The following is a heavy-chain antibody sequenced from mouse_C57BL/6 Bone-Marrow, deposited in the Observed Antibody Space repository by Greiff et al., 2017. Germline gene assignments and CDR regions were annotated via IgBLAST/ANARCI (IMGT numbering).Heavy chain of an antibody. CDR3: ISYYYGSSPYYARDY. J-gene: IGHJ4*01. CDR2: IDPENGDT. CDR1: GFNIKDDY. V-gene: IGHV14-4*01. D-gene: IGHD1-1*01. Sequence: VQLQQSGAELVRPGASVKLSCTASGFNIKDDYMHWVKQRPEQGLEWIGWIDPENGDTEYASKFQGKATITADTSSNTAYLQLSSLTSEDTAVYYCISYYYGSSPYYARDYGGQGTSVTVSS.